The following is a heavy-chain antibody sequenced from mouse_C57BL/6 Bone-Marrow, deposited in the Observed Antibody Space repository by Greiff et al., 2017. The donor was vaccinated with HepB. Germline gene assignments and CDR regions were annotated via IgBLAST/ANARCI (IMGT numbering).Heavy chain of an antibody. V-gene: IGHV1-50*01. CDR3: SYAMDY. CDR2: IDPSDSYT. CDR1: GYTFTSYW. J-gene: IGHJ4*01. Sequence: VQLQQPGAELVKPGASAKLSCKASGYTFTSYWMQWVKQRPGQGLEWIGEIDPSDSYTNYNQKFKGKATLTVDTSSSTAYMQLSSLTSEDSAVYYCSYAMDYWGQGTSVTVSS.